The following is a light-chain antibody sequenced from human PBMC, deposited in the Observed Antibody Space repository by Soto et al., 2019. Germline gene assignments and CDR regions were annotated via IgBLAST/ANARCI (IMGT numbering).Light chain of an antibody. Sequence: EIVMTQSLATLSVSPGERATLSCRASQTVYNNLAWYQQKPGQPPRLLIYGASARATGIPARFSGSGSGPEFTLTICRLQSEDFAIYYCQQYSNWPLTFGGGTKVEIK. CDR2: GAS. J-gene: IGKJ4*01. CDR3: QQYSNWPLT. V-gene: IGKV3-15*01. CDR1: QTVYNN.